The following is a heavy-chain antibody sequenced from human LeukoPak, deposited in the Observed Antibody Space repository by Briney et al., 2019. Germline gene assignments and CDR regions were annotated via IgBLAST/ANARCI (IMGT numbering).Heavy chain of an antibody. CDR3: ARVQYTSGYYLWYFDL. CDR1: GYTFTGYY. Sequence: ASVKVSCKASGYTFTGYYIQWVRQAPGQGLEWMGWINPKSGDTKYPQKFQARVTMTRDTSISTAYMELSRLRSDDTAVYYCARVQYTSGYYLWYFDLWGRGTLVTVSS. CDR2: INPKSGDT. D-gene: IGHD3-22*01. V-gene: IGHV1-2*02. J-gene: IGHJ2*01.